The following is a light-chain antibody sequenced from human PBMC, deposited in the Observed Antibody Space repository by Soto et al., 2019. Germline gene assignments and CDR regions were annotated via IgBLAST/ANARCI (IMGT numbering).Light chain of an antibody. CDR3: QQYSNWSPFT. Sequence: EIVMTQSPATLSVSPGERATLSCRASQSVSSYLAWYQQKPGQAPRLLIYGASTRATGIPARFSGSWSGTEFTLTISSLQSEDFAVYYCQQYSNWSPFTFGRGTKLEIK. CDR1: QSVSSY. V-gene: IGKV3-15*01. J-gene: IGKJ2*01. CDR2: GAS.